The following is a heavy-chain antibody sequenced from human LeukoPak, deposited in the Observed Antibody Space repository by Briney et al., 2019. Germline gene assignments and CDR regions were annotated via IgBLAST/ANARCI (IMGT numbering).Heavy chain of an antibody. D-gene: IGHD6-19*01. J-gene: IGHJ3*02. CDR2: LNVYNGYT. CDR1: GYTFTTHG. Sequence: ASVKVSCKASGYTFTTHGISWVRQAPGQGLEWMGWLNVYNGYTNYAQKFQGRVSMTRDTSTSTAYMERRRLRSDDTAVYYCARARQYSSGWLDIWGQGTMVTVSS. V-gene: IGHV1-18*01. CDR3: ARARQYSSGWLDI.